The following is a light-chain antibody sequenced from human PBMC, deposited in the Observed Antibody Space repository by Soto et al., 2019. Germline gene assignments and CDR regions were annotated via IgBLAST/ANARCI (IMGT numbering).Light chain of an antibody. CDR2: AAS. Sequence: DIQMTQSPSSLSASVGGRVTITCRASQGISNYLAWYQQKAGKVPKLLIYAASTLQSGVPSRFSGSGSGTDFTLTISNLQPEDAETYYCQKYNSARWTFGQRSKVDIK. J-gene: IGKJ1*01. V-gene: IGKV1-27*01. CDR3: QKYNSARWT. CDR1: QGISNY.